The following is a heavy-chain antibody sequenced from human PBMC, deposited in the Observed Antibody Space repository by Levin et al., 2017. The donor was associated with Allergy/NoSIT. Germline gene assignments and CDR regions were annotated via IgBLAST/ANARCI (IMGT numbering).Heavy chain of an antibody. CDR1: GFSVSSNY. J-gene: IGHJ6*03. D-gene: IGHD5-24*01. CDR3: ARVLYGREATIYTYYYMDV. Sequence: GGSLRLSCAASGFSVSSNYMSWVRQPPGKGLEWVSVMYPGSSTFNADSVKGRFTFSRDNSNNTVFLQMNSLRAEDTAVYYCARVLYGREATIYTYYYMDVWGKGTTVTVSS. CDR2: MYPGSST. V-gene: IGHV3-66*01.